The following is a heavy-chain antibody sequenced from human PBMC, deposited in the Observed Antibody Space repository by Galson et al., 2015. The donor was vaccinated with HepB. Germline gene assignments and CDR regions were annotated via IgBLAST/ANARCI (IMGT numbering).Heavy chain of an antibody. J-gene: IGHJ4*02. CDR2: ISYNGDNK. Sequence: SLRLSCAASGFTFSHYPMHWVRQGPGKGLEWVTFISYNGDNKTYADSVKGRFTIPRDDTRKTLYVQMDSLRVDDTAVYFCARGGSDEQLDYWGQGTLVTVSS. V-gene: IGHV3-30-3*01. CDR3: ARGGSDEQLDY. D-gene: IGHD3-16*01. CDR1: GFTFSHYP.